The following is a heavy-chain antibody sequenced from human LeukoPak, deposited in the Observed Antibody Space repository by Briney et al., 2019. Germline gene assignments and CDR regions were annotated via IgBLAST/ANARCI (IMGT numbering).Heavy chain of an antibody. D-gene: IGHD3-3*01. CDR2: ISGSGGST. J-gene: IGHJ4*02. V-gene: IGHV3-23*01. CDR3: AKVDYDFRNKYFDY. CDR1: GFTFSSYA. Sequence: PGGSLRLSCAASGFTFSSYAMSWVRQAPGKGLEWVSAISGSGGSTYYADSVRGRFTISRDNSKNTLYLQMNSLRAEDTAVYYCAKVDYDFRNKYFDYWGQGTLVTVSS.